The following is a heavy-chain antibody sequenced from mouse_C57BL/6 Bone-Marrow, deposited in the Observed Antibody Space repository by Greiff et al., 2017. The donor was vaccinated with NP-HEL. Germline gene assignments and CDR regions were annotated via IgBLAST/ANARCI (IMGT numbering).Heavy chain of an antibody. J-gene: IGHJ3*01. CDR2: IYPRSGNT. V-gene: IGHV1-81*01. D-gene: IGHD2-2*01. Sequence: VKLQESGAELARPGASVKLSCKASGYTFTSYGISWVKQRTGQGLEWIGEIYPRSGNTYYNEKFKGKATLTADKSSSTAYMELRSLTSEDSAVYFCARQIYYGYDGYWGQGTLVTVSA. CDR3: ARQIYYGYDGY. CDR1: GYTFTSYG.